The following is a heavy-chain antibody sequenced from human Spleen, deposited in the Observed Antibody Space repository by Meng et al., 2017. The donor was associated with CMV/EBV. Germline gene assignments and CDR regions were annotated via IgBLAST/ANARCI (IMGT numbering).Heavy chain of an antibody. CDR2: IYYSGST. CDR3: ASVIGYCSSTSCYSEYFQH. J-gene: IGHJ1*01. Sequence: ISSSYYWGWIRQPPGKGLEWIGSIYYSGSTYSTPSLKSRVTISVDTSKNQFSLKLSSVTAADTAVYYCASVIGYCSSTSCYSEYFQHWGQGTLVTVSS. D-gene: IGHD2-2*02. CDR1: ISSSYY. V-gene: IGHV4-39*01.